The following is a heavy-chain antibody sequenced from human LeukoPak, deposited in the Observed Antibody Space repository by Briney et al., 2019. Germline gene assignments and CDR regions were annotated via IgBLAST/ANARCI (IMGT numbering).Heavy chain of an antibody. CDR3: ARSIVGDIVVVPAATNWFDP. Sequence: SETLSLTCAVYGGSFSGYYWSWIRQPPGKGLEWIGEINHSGSTNYNPSLKSRVTISVDTSKNQFSLKLSSVTAADTAVYYCARSIVGDIVVVPAATNWFDPWGQGTLVTVSS. D-gene: IGHD2-2*01. J-gene: IGHJ5*02. CDR2: INHSGST. V-gene: IGHV4-34*01. CDR1: GGSFSGYY.